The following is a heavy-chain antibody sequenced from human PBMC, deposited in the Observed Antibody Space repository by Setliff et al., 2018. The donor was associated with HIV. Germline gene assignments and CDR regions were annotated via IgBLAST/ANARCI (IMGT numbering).Heavy chain of an antibody. CDR1: GFTFKTYS. J-gene: IGHJ5*02. D-gene: IGHD2-15*01. V-gene: IGHV3-48*01. CDR2: ITKSGGET. Sequence: GGSLRLSCVGSGFTFKTYSMSWVRQAPGKGLEWVSYITKSGGETHYADPVKGRITISRDNDERSLFLQMNDLRAEDSGMYYCARDPVAAVVLGFDNWFDPWGQGTRVTGSS. CDR3: ARDPVAAVVLGFDNWFDP.